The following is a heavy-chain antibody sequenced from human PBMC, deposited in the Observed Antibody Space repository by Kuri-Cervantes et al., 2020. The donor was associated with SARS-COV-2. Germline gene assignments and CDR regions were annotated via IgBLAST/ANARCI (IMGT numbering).Heavy chain of an antibody. CDR2: INHSGST. J-gene: IGHJ4*02. Sequence: SETLSLTCAVYGGSFSGYYWSWIRQPPGKGLEWIGEINHSGSTNYNPSLKSRVTISVDTSKNQFSLKLSSVTAADTAVYYGARSDWSSGWARFFDYWGKGTLVTVSS. CDR3: ARSDWSSGWARFFDY. V-gene: IGHV4-34*01. CDR1: GGSFSGYY. D-gene: IGHD6-19*01.